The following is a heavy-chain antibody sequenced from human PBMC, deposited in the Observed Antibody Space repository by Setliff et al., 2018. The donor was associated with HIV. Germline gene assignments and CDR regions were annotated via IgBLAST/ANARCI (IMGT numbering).Heavy chain of an antibody. V-gene: IGHV4-39*07. CDR3: ARGVAAAGL. Sequence: PSETLSLTCTVSGGPISRSSYYWAWIRQPPGKGLEWIGNIFYSGHTFYNPSLRSRDTISVDTSKNQFSLKLSSVTAADTAVYYCARGVAAAGLWGQGALVPVSS. CDR1: GGPISRSSYY. D-gene: IGHD6-13*01. CDR2: IFYSGHT. J-gene: IGHJ4*02.